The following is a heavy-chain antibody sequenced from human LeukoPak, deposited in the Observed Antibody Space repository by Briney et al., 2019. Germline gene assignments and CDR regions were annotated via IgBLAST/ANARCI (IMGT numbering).Heavy chain of an antibody. CDR3: ASRSPGYSSSWYDLTAY. V-gene: IGHV1-69*13. CDR2: IITIFGTA. D-gene: IGHD6-13*01. Sequence: SVKVSCKASGGTFSSYAISWVRQAPGQGLEWMGGIITIFGTANYAQKFQGRVTITADESTSTAYMELSSLRSEDTAVYYCASRSPGYSSSWYDLTAYWGQGTLVTVSS. J-gene: IGHJ4*02. CDR1: GGTFSSYA.